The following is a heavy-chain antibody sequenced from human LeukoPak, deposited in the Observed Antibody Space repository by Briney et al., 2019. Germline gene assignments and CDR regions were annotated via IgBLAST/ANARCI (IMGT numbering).Heavy chain of an antibody. Sequence: GGSLRLSCAASGFTFSSYAMPWVRQAPGKGLEWVAVISYDGSNKYYADSVKGRFTISRDNSKNTLYLQMNSLRAEDTAVYYCARGRPGASGAFDIWGQGTMVTVSS. V-gene: IGHV3-30*04. J-gene: IGHJ3*02. CDR2: ISYDGSNK. D-gene: IGHD7-27*01. CDR1: GFTFSSYA. CDR3: ARGRPGASGAFDI.